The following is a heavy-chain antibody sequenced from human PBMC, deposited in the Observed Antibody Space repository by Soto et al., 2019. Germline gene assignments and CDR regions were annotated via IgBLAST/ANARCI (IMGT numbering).Heavy chain of an antibody. CDR3: AREDYYDSSGYYLPFVY. CDR1: GYTFTSYG. CDR2: ISAYNGNT. Sequence: ASVKVSCKASGYTFTSYGISWVRQAPGQGLEWMGWISAYNGNTNYAQKLQGRVTMTTDKSTSTAYMELRSLRSDDTAVYYCAREDYYDSSGYYLPFVYWGQGTLVTVSS. J-gene: IGHJ4*02. D-gene: IGHD3-22*01. V-gene: IGHV1-18*01.